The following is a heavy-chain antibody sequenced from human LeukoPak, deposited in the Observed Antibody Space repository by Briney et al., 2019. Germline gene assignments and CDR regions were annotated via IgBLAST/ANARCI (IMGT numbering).Heavy chain of an antibody. Sequence: GGSLRLSCAASGFTFSSYSMNWVRQAPGKGLEWVSYISSSGNTIYYADSVKGRLTISRDNAKNSLYLQMNSLRDEDTAAYYCARSYDFDYWGQGTLVTVSS. D-gene: IGHD2-8*01. CDR2: ISSSGNTI. V-gene: IGHV3-48*02. CDR1: GFTFSSYS. J-gene: IGHJ4*02. CDR3: ARSYDFDY.